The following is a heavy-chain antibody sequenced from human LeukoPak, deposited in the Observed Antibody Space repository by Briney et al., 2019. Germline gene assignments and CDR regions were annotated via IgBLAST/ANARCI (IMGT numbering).Heavy chain of an antibody. CDR3: ARTYNWNPDAFDI. D-gene: IGHD1-20*01. CDR1: GFTFSSYW. V-gene: IGHV3-7*01. J-gene: IGHJ3*02. CDR2: IKQDGSEK. Sequence: GGSLRLSCAASGFTFSSYWMSWVRQAPGKGLEWVANIKQDGSEKYYVDSVKGRFTISRDNAKNSLYLQMNSLRAEDTAVYYCARTYNWNPDAFDIWGQGTMVTVSS.